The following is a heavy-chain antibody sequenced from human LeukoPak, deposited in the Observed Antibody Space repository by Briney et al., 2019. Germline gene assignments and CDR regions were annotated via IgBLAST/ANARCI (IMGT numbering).Heavy chain of an antibody. Sequence: GGSLRLSCAASGFTFSNAWMSWVRQAPGKGLEWVGRIKSKTDGGTTDYAAPVKGRFTISRDDSKNTLYLQMNSLKTEDTAVYYCTTYSPQGYYDSSGYSSGLYYWGQGTLVTVSP. CDR3: TTYSPQGYYDSSGYSSGLYY. D-gene: IGHD3-22*01. J-gene: IGHJ4*02. V-gene: IGHV3-15*01. CDR2: IKSKTDGGTT. CDR1: GFTFSNAW.